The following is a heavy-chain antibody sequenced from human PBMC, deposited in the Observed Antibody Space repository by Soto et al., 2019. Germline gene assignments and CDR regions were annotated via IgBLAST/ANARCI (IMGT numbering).Heavy chain of an antibody. CDR1: GGSISSGAHY. D-gene: IGHD5-18*01. Sequence: QVQLQESGPGLVTPSQTLSLTCTVSGGSISSGAHYWSWIRQHPGKGLEWIGYINHSGSTYYNPSRKSRVTLSVDTSKNQFSLKVASVTAADTAVYYCARVDTALDPDDNYYYYGMDVWGQGTTVTVSS. V-gene: IGHV4-31*03. J-gene: IGHJ6*02. CDR2: INHSGST. CDR3: ARVDTALDPDDNYYYYGMDV.